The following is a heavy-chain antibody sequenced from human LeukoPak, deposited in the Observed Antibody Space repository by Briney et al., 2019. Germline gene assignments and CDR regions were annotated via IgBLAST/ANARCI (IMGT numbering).Heavy chain of an antibody. Sequence: PSETLSLTCTVSGGSISSYYWSWIRQPPGKGLEWIGYIYYSGSTNYNPSLKSRVTISVDTSKNQFSLKLSSVTAADTAVYYCAREGSGYSRWGQGTLVTVSS. CDR1: GGSISSYY. CDR3: AREGSGYSR. D-gene: IGHD3-22*01. V-gene: IGHV4-59*12. J-gene: IGHJ4*02. CDR2: IYYSGST.